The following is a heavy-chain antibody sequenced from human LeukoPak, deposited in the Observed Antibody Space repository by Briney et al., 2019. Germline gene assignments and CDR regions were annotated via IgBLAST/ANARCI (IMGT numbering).Heavy chain of an antibody. Sequence: GGSLRLSCAASGFTFSSYAMHWVRQAPGKGLEWVAVISYDESNKYYADSVKGRFTISRDNSKNTLYLQMNSLRAEDTAVYYCAPGVGANYWGQGTLVTVSS. J-gene: IGHJ4*02. V-gene: IGHV3-30-3*01. D-gene: IGHD1-26*01. CDR2: ISYDESNK. CDR3: APGVGANY. CDR1: GFTFSSYA.